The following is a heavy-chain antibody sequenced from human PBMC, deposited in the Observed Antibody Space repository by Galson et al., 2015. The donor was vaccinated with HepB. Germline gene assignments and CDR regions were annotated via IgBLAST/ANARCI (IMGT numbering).Heavy chain of an antibody. V-gene: IGHV1-69*08. CDR3: AREGVDGYYYYYGMNV. D-gene: IGHD3-9*01. CDR2: TIPILGTP. Sequence: SVKVSCKASGGTFNTDTYSWVRQAPGQGLEWMGRTIPILGTPNFAQKFQGRVSITADKSTSTVYMDLRNLKSEDTAVYYCAREGVDGYYYYYGMNVWGQGTTVTVSS. J-gene: IGHJ6*02. CDR1: GGTFNTDT.